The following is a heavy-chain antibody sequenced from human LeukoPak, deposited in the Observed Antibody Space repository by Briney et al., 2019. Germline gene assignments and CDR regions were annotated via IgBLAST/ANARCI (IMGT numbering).Heavy chain of an antibody. V-gene: IGHV1-8*03. Sequence: ASVKVSCKASGYTFTSYDINWVRQATGQGLEWMGWMNPNSGNTGYAQKFQGRVTITRNTSISTAYMELSSLRSEDTAVYYCARDVDTATNGAFDIWGQGTMVTVSS. J-gene: IGHJ3*02. CDR3: ARDVDTATNGAFDI. CDR2: MNPNSGNT. D-gene: IGHD5-18*01. CDR1: GYTFTSYD.